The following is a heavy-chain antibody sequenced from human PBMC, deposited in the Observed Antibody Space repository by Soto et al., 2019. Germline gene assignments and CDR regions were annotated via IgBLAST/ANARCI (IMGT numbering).Heavy chain of an antibody. CDR1: GGSISNYY. J-gene: IGHJ4*02. Sequence: PSETLSLTCTVSGGSISNYYWSWIRQPPGKGLEWIGYIYYNGSTNYNPSLKSRVTMSVDASRNQFSLKLNSVTAADTAVHFCARHYNSGSYPLDCWGQGTLVTVSS. CDR3: ARHYNSGSYPLDC. D-gene: IGHD3-10*01. V-gene: IGHV4-59*08. CDR2: IYYNGST.